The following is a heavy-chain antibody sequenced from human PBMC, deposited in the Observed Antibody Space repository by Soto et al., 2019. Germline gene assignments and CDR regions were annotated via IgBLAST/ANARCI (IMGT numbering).Heavy chain of an antibody. CDR2: TYYRSKLYD. J-gene: IGHJ6*02. CDR1: GDSVSSKSVA. Sequence: SQTLSLTCAIFGDSVSSKSVAWNWIRQSPSRDLEWLGRTYYRSKLYDDYTVSVKSRIIINPDTSKNQFSLQLNSVTPEDTAVYYCASVPSPAVAGIKLPYGMDVWGQGTTVTVSS. D-gene: IGHD6-19*01. V-gene: IGHV6-1*01. CDR3: ASVPSPAVAGIKLPYGMDV.